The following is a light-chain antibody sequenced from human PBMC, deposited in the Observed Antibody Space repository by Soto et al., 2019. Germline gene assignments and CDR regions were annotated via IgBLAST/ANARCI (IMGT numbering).Light chain of an antibody. V-gene: IGKV3-20*01. CDR3: QQYGISPGLT. Sequence: EIVLTQSPGTLSLSPGERATLSCRASQSVSSSYLAWYQQKPGQAPRLLIYGASSRATGIPDRFSGSGSGTDFTLTISRLAPEDFAVYYCQQYGISPGLTFGGGTKVEIK. CDR2: GAS. J-gene: IGKJ4*01. CDR1: QSVSSSY.